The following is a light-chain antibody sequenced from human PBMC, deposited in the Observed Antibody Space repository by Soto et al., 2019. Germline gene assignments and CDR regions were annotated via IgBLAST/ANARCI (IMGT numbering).Light chain of an antibody. J-gene: IGKJ5*01. CDR1: QSFSGNY. CDR2: GTY. V-gene: IGKV3-20*01. Sequence: EIVLTQSPGTLSLSRGERVTLSCRASQSFSGNYLTWYQHKPGQAHRLIIYGTYNRATGIPDRFSGSESGTDFSPTISRLEPQDFAVYYGQQYGDSLSITFGQATRLEIK. CDR3: QQYGDSLSIT.